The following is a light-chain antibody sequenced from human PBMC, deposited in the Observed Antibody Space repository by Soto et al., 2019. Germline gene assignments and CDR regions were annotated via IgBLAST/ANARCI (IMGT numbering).Light chain of an antibody. Sequence: DIQMTQSPTSLSASVGDRVTITCRASQGIRNYVAWYQQIPGKAPKLLIYAASTLQSGVPSRFSGSGSGTDVTLTINGLHPEDVETYSCQKYSSVPVFGPGTKVEIK. V-gene: IGKV1-27*01. CDR3: QKYSSVPV. CDR1: QGIRNY. CDR2: AAS. J-gene: IGKJ3*01.